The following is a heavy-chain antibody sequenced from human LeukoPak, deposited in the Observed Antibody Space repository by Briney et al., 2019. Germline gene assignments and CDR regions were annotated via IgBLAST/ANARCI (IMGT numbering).Heavy chain of an antibody. CDR1: GFTFSTYG. J-gene: IGHJ2*01. CDR2: ISGSGDST. D-gene: IGHD6-19*01. Sequence: GGSLRLSCAASGFTFSTYGMRWVRQAPGKGLEWVSGISGSGDSTYYADSVKGRFTISRDNSKNTVFLQMNSLRAEDTAVYYCARSVSSGWYWYFDLWGRGTMVTVSS. V-gene: IGHV3-23*01. CDR3: ARSVSSGWYWYFDL.